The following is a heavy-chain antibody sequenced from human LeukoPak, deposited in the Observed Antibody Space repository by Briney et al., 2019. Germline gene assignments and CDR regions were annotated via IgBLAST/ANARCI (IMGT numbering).Heavy chain of an antibody. V-gene: IGHV3-7*01. Sequence: GGSLRLSCAASGFIFSSFWMAWVRQAPGKGLEWVANIKQDGSEKYYVDSVRGRFTISRDNATNSLYLQMNSLRAEDTAVYYCARDLNYFDYRGQGTLVTVSS. CDR3: ARDLNYFDY. CDR2: IKQDGSEK. J-gene: IGHJ4*02. CDR1: GFIFSSFW.